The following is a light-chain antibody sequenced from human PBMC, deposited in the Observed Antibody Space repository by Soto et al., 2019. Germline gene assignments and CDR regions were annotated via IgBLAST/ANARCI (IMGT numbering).Light chain of an antibody. CDR3: AAWDDSLSGVV. V-gene: IGLV1-47*01. CDR1: SSNIGTNY. CDR2: TNS. J-gene: IGLJ2*01. Sequence: QSVLTQQPSASGTPGQRVTISCSGSSSNIGTNYVYWYQQLPGTTPKLLIYTNSQRPSGVPDRFSGSRSGTSASLAISGLRAEDEADYYCAAWDDSLSGVVFGGGTQLTVL.